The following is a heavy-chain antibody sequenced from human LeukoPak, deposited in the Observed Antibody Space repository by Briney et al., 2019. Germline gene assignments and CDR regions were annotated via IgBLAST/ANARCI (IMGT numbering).Heavy chain of an antibody. CDR3: AKDKGTMVRGNYYYMDV. CDR1: GFTFSSYG. V-gene: IGHV3-23*01. D-gene: IGHD3-10*01. J-gene: IGHJ6*03. CDR2: ISGSGGST. Sequence: GGSLRLSCAASGFTFSSYGMSWGRQASGKGLEWVSAISGSGGSTYYADSVKGRFTISRGNSKNTLYLQMNSLRAEDTAVYYCAKDKGTMVRGNYYYMDVWGKGTTVTISS.